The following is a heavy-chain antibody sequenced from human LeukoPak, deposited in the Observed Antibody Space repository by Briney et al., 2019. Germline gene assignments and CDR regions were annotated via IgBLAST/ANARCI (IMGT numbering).Heavy chain of an antibody. CDR1: GGSINSPNYF. Sequence: PSQTLSLTCTVSGGSINSPNYFWSWIRQPPGKGLEWIGYIYHSGSAYYNASLQRPLIISLDVSRNQFSLDLSYVTAADTALYLCARLTCRASFSWGGGFDSWGQGILVTVSS. J-gene: IGHJ5*01. D-gene: IGHD3-16*01. CDR2: IYHSGSA. V-gene: IGHV4-30-4*01. CDR3: ARLTCRASFSWGGGFDS.